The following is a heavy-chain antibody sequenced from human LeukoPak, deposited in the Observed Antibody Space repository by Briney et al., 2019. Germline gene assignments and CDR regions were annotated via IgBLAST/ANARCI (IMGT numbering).Heavy chain of an antibody. J-gene: IGHJ6*02. CDR3: ARLMVRGGYYYHYGMDV. CDR1: GFTFSSYE. Sequence: GGSLRLSCAASGFTFSSYEMNWVRQAPGKGLEWVSYISSSGSTIYYADSVKGRFTISRDNAKNSLYLQMNSLRAEDTAVYYCARLMVRGGYYYHYGMDVWGQGTTVTVSS. D-gene: IGHD3-10*01. V-gene: IGHV3-48*03. CDR2: ISSSGSTI.